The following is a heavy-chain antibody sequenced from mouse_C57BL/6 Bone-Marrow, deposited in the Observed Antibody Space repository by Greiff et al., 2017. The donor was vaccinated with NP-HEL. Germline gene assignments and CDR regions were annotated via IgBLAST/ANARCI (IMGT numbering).Heavy chain of an antibody. J-gene: IGHJ3*01. CDR3: ASMVTTGGFAY. D-gene: IGHD2-2*01. Sequence: QVHVKQPGAELVKPGASVKLSCKASGYTFTSYWMHWVKQRPGQGLEWIGMIHPNSGSTNYNEKFKSKATLTVAKSSSTAYMQLSSLTSEDCAVYYCASMVTTGGFAYWGQGTLVTVSA. CDR2: IHPNSGST. V-gene: IGHV1-64*01. CDR1: GYTFTSYW.